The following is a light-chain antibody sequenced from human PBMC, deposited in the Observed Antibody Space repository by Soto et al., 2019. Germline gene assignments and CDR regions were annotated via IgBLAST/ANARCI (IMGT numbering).Light chain of an antibody. J-gene: IGKJ1*01. Sequence: EIVMTQSPATLSVSPGERATLSCRASQSVNSNLAWYQQKPGQAPRLLIYGASTRATGIPARFSGSGSGTEFSLTISSLQSEDFAVYYCRQYNNWPWTFGQGTKVEIK. V-gene: IGKV3-15*01. CDR3: RQYNNWPWT. CDR2: GAS. CDR1: QSVNSN.